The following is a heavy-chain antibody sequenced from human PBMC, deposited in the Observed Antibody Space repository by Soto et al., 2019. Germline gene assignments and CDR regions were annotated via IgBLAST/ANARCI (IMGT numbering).Heavy chain of an antibody. CDR3: TRDGEITMNAAFDI. CDR2: IRSKAYGGTT. D-gene: IGHD3-22*01. J-gene: IGHJ3*02. Sequence: GGSLRLSCTASGFTFGDSAMSWVRQAPGKGLEWVGFIRSKAYGGTTEYAASVKGRFTISRDDSKSIAYLQMNSLKTEDTAVYYCTRDGEITMNAAFDIWGQGTMVSVSS. V-gene: IGHV3-49*04. CDR1: GFTFGDSA.